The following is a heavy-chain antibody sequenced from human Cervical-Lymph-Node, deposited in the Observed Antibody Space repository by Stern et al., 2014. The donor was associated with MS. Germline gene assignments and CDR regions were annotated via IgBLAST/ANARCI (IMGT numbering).Heavy chain of an antibody. CDR1: GYIFTAYY. CDR3: ARSITVTPLEF. Sequence: VQLVESGAEVKKPGASVKVSCKASGYIFTAYYIHWVRQAPGKGLAWMGRLNPSSGGPDLAQTFQGRVTMTRDTSISTAYMELTRLTSGDTAVYYCARSITVTPLEFWGQGTLVAVSS. D-gene: IGHD4-17*01. J-gene: IGHJ4*02. CDR2: LNPSSGGP. V-gene: IGHV1-2*06.